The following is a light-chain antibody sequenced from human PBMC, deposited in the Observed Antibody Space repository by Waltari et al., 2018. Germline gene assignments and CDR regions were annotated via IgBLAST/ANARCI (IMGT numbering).Light chain of an antibody. CDR2: RDN. Sequence: QSVLTQPPSASGTPGQRVTISCSGRSSSIGTNTVNWYQQLPGTAPKLLIYRDNTRPSGVPDRFSGSKSGTSASLAISGLQSEDEADYYCAVWDDNLIGWVFGGGTRLTVL. J-gene: IGLJ2*01. V-gene: IGLV1-44*01. CDR1: SSSIGTNT. CDR3: AVWDDNLIGWV.